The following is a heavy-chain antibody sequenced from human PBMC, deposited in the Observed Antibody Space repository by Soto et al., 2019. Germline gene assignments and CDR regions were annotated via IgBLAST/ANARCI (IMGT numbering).Heavy chain of an antibody. CDR2: ISYDGSNK. CDR3: ARVVQYYDFWSGYYS. V-gene: IGHV3-30-3*01. Sequence: QVQLVESGGGVVQPGRSLRLSCAASGFTFSSYGMHWVRQAPGKGLEWVAVISYDGSNKYYADSVKGRFTISRDNSKNTLYLQMNSLRAEDTAVYYCARVVQYYDFWSGYYSWGQGTLVTVSS. CDR1: GFTFSSYG. D-gene: IGHD3-3*01. J-gene: IGHJ5*02.